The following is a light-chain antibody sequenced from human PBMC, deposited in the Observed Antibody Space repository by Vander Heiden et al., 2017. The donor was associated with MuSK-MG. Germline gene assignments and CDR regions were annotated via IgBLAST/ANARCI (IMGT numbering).Light chain of an antibody. Sequence: DIQLTQSPSFLSASVGDRVTITCRASQGISSYVAWYQQKPGKAPKLLIYAASTLQSGVPSRFSGSGSGTEFTLTISILQPEDFATYYCQQLNSYPITFGQGTRLEIK. CDR1: QGISSY. V-gene: IGKV1-9*01. J-gene: IGKJ5*01. CDR3: QQLNSYPIT. CDR2: AAS.